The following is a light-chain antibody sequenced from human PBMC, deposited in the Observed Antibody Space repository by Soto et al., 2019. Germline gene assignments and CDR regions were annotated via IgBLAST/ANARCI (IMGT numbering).Light chain of an antibody. Sequence: DVQMTQSPSTLSASVGDRVTITCRASQRIEGWLAWFQQKPGKAPKVMIYDVSTLESGVPSRFSGSGYGTDFTLTITSLQADDFASYHCQQYRSYPYSFGQGTKLEIK. V-gene: IGKV1-5*01. CDR2: DVS. CDR3: QQYRSYPYS. J-gene: IGKJ2*03. CDR1: QRIEGW.